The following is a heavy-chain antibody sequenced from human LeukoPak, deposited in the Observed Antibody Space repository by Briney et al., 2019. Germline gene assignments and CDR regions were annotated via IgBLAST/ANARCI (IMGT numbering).Heavy chain of an antibody. CDR3: AKHPQD. J-gene: IGHJ4*02. V-gene: IGHV3-48*03. Sequence: PGGSLRLSCAASGFTFSSFAMNWVRQAPGKGLEWVSYISSSGNTIYYADSVRGRFTISRDNAKNSLYLQTNSLRAEDTAVYYCAKHPQDWGQGTLVSVSS. CDR1: GFTFSSFA. CDR2: ISSSGNTI.